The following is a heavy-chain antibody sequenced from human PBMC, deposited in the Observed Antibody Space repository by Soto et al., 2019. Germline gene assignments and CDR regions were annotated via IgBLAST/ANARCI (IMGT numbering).Heavy chain of an antibody. CDR1: GGSVSSGSYY. V-gene: IGHV4-61*01. D-gene: IGHD3-3*01. Sequence: SETLSVTCTFSGGSVSSGSYYWSWIRQPPGKGLEWIGYIYYSGSTNYNPSLKSRVTISVDTSKNQFSLKLSSVTAADTAVYYCARHVYDFWSGYHYYYGMDVSGQGTTVTVSS. J-gene: IGHJ6*02. CDR3: ARHVYDFWSGYHYYYGMDV. CDR2: IYYSGST.